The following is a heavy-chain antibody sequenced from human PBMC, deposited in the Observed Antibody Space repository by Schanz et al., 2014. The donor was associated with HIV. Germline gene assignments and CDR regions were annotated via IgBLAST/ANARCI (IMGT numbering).Heavy chain of an antibody. CDR3: ARGAGGGDYYDSSDYPYCFDY. J-gene: IGHJ4*02. D-gene: IGHD3-22*01. Sequence: QVRLQQWGAGLLKPSETLSLTCAVYGVSFSGYDWSWIRQPPGKGLEWIGEINHSGRTKYSPSLRRRVNISVDSSKSQFSLKLSSVTAADTAIYYCARGAGGGDYYDSSDYPYCFDYWGRGTPVTVSP. CDR1: GVSFSGYD. CDR2: INHSGRT. V-gene: IGHV4-34*01.